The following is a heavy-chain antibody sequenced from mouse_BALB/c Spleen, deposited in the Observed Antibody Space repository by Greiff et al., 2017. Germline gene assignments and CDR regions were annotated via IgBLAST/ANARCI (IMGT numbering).Heavy chain of an antibody. CDR1: GFTFSSYA. Sequence: EVHLVESGGGLVKPGGSLKLSCAASGFTFSSYAMSWVRQTPEKRLEWVASISSGGSTYYPDSVKGRFTISRDNARNILYLQMSSLRSEDTAMYYCARGGYPLYAMDYWGQGTSVTVSS. CDR3: ARGGYPLYAMDY. V-gene: IGHV5-6-5*01. J-gene: IGHJ4*01. CDR2: ISSGGST.